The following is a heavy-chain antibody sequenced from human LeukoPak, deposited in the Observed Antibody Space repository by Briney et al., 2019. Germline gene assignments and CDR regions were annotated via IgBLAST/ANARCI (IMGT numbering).Heavy chain of an antibody. CDR1: GGSISSYY. Sequence: SETLSLTCTVSGGSISSYYWSWIRQPPGKGLEWIGYIYYSGSTNYNPSLKSRVTISVDTSKNQFSLKLSSVTAADTAVYYCARGDEITIFGVVIENNWFDPWGQGTLVTVSS. J-gene: IGHJ5*02. D-gene: IGHD3-3*01. CDR2: IYYSGST. CDR3: ARGDEITIFGVVIENNWFDP. V-gene: IGHV4-59*12.